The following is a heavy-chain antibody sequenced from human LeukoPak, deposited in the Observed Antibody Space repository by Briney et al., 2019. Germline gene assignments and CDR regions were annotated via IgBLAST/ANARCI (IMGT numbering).Heavy chain of an antibody. CDR3: ARAQGYDSPYYFDY. D-gene: IGHD3-22*01. CDR2: IIPIFGTA. CDR1: GGTFSSYA. V-gene: IGHV1-69*13. Sequence: ASVKVSCKASGGTFSSYAISWVRQAPGQGLEWMGGIIPIFGTANYAQEFQGRVTITADESTSTAYMELSSLRSEDTAVYYCARAQGYDSPYYFDYWGQGTLVTVSS. J-gene: IGHJ4*02.